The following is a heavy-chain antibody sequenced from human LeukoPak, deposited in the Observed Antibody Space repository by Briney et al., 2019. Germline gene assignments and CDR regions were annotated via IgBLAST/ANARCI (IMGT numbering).Heavy chain of an antibody. J-gene: IGHJ4*02. CDR2: INPNHGGT. D-gene: IGHD3-10*01. Sequence: GASVKVSCKASGYTFTGYCMHWVRQAPGQGLEWMGWINPNHGGTNYAQKFQGRVTMTRDTSISTAYMELSRLRSDDTAVYYCARPGGGYYSDFDSWGQGTLVTVSS. CDR1: GYTFTGYC. V-gene: IGHV1-2*02. CDR3: ARPGGGYYSDFDS.